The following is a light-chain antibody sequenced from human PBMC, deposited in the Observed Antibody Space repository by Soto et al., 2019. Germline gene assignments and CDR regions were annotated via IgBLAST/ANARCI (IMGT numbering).Light chain of an antibody. CDR1: QSVSSN. Sequence: EIVMTQSPATLSVSPGEXXTXXXXASQSVSSNLAWYQQKPGQAPRLLIYGASTRATGIPARFSGSGSGTEFTLTISSLXSXXXXXXXXXXXXXXPPLTFGGGTKVEIK. J-gene: IGKJ4*01. CDR2: GAS. V-gene: IGKV3-15*01. CDR3: XXXXXXPPLT.